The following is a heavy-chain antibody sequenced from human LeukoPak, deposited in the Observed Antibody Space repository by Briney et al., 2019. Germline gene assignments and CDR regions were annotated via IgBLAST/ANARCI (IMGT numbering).Heavy chain of an antibody. CDR1: GFPVIANH. CDR3: ARESPDSSGHSLPLDH. V-gene: IGHV3-66*01. J-gene: IGHJ4*02. Sequence: PGGSLRLSCAASGFPVIANHMTWVRQAPGRGLEGVSVIYTSGNTYYADSVKGRFTISRDKSENTLSLQMNSLRAEDTAVYYCARESPDSSGHSLPLDHWGQGTLVTVSS. D-gene: IGHD3-22*01. CDR2: IYTSGNT.